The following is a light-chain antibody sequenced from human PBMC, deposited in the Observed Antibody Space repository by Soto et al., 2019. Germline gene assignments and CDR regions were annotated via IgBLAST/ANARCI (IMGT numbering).Light chain of an antibody. Sequence: QSVLTQPASVSGSPGQSINISCTGTNNDVGGYSYVSWYQHHPGKSPKLIISDVKNRPSAISNRFSGSKSGNTASLTISGLPADDEADYYCCSYSLNDTPVIFGGGTELTVL. J-gene: IGLJ2*01. CDR2: DVK. CDR1: NNDVGGYSY. V-gene: IGLV2-14*01. CDR3: CSYSLNDTPVI.